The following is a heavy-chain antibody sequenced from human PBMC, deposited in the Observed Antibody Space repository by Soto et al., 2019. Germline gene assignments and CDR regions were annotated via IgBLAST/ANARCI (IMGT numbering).Heavy chain of an antibody. J-gene: IGHJ3*02. CDR3: ARVKRDDAFDI. CDR1: GFTFSSYG. CDR2: IWYDGSNK. Sequence: QVQLVESGGGVVQPGRSLRLSCAASGFTFSSYGMHWVRQAPGKGLEWVAVIWYDGSNKYYADSVKGRFTISRDNSKTTLYLQMNSLRAEDTAVYYCARVKRDDAFDIWGQGTMVTVSS. V-gene: IGHV3-33*01.